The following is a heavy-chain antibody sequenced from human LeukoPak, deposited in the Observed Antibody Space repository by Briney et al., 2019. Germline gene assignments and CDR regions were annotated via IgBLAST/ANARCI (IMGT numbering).Heavy chain of an antibody. J-gene: IGHJ4*02. CDR2: IYYSGST. CDR1: GGSISSGDYY. Sequence: PSQTLSLTCTVSGGSISSGDYYWSWIRQPPGKGLEWIVYIYYSGSTYYNPSLKSRVTISVDTSKNQFSLKLSSVTAADTAVYYCARHISSSETYAHFDHWGQGTLVTVSS. D-gene: IGHD2-21*01. CDR3: ARHISSSETYAHFDH. V-gene: IGHV4-30-4*01.